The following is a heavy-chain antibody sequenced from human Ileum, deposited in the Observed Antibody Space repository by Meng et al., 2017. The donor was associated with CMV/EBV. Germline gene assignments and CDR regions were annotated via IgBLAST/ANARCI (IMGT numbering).Heavy chain of an antibody. V-gene: IGHV4-4*01. J-gene: IGHJ4*02. CDR3: ARHNGFSFEY. CDR2: VNYIGEI. Sequence: VVSGDYISNTNGWSFVRQAPGKGMEWIGEVNYIGEIHYNPSIRSRVAISVDESKNVFSMELRSVTAADTAVYFCARHNGFSFEYWGQGTLVTVSS. D-gene: IGHD5-12*01. CDR1: GDYISNTNG.